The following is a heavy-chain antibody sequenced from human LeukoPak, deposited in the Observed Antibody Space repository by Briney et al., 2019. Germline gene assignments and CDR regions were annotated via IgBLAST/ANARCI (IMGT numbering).Heavy chain of an antibody. Sequence: GGSLRLSCAAPGFTFSSYGMHWVRQAPGKGLEWVAVISYDGSNKYYADSVKGRFTISRDNSKNTLYLQMDSLRAEDTAVYYCARPLCDYGDYACAEYFQHWGQGTLVTVSS. J-gene: IGHJ1*01. CDR3: ARPLCDYGDYACAEYFQH. CDR2: ISYDGSNK. CDR1: GFTFSSYG. V-gene: IGHV3-30*19. D-gene: IGHD4-17*01.